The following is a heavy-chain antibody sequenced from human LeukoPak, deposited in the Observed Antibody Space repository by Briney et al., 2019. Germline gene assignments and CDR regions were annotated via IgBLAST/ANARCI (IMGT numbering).Heavy chain of an antibody. CDR1: GLTFCYYW. CDR2: VNSYGSGT. CDR3: ARGGVTGAPNYY. J-gene: IGHJ4*02. V-gene: IGHV3-74*01. Sequence: GGSLRLSCAASGLTFCYYWMHWVRQAPGKGLVWVSRVNSYGSGTTYADSVKGRFTISRDNAKNTLYLQMSSLRAEDTAVYYCARGGVTGAPNYYWGQGTLVTVSS. D-gene: IGHD1-20*01.